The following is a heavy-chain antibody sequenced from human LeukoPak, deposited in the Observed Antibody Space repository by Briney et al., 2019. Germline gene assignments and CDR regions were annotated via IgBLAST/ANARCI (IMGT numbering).Heavy chain of an antibody. Sequence: SGGSLRLSCVASGFTFSLYEVNWVRQAPGKGLEWVSYVSRGARTIYYADSVMGRFTISRDNAENSLFLQMNSLRDGDTAVYYCAGRLPYFGMDVWGQGTTVTVSS. CDR3: AGRLPYFGMDV. CDR2: VSRGARTI. J-gene: IGHJ6*02. V-gene: IGHV3-48*03. CDR1: GFTFSLYE.